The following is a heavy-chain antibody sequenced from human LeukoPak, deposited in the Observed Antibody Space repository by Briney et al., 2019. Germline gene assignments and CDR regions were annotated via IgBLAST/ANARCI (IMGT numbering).Heavy chain of an antibody. V-gene: IGHV6-1*01. CDR2: TYYRSKWYN. CDR3: ARDQAGLDY. J-gene: IGHJ4*02. CDR1: GDSVSSNSAA. D-gene: IGHD6-13*01. Sequence: SQTLSLTCALSGDSVSSNSAAWNWIRQSPSSGLEWLGRTYYRSKWYNDYAESVKSRINIKPDTSKNQFSLQLNSVTPEDTAVYYCARDQAGLDYWGQGTLGTVSS.